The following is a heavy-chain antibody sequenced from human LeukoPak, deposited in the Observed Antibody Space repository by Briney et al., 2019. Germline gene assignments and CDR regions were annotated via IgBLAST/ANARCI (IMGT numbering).Heavy chain of an antibody. Sequence: ASVKVSCKASGYTFTGYYMHWVRQAPGQGLEWMGWINPNSGGTNYAQKFQGRVTMTRDTSISTAYMELRSLRSDDTAVYYCAREFIVVRPRAAFDIWGQGTMVTVSS. D-gene: IGHD2-21*01. V-gene: IGHV1-2*02. CDR2: INPNSGGT. J-gene: IGHJ3*02. CDR3: AREFIVVRPRAAFDI. CDR1: GYTFTGYY.